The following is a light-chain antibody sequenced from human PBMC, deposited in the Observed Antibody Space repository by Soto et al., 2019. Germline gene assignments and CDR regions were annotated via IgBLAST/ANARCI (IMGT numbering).Light chain of an antibody. CDR3: MSYAGGNRLV. CDR1: INDVGGYNY. V-gene: IGLV2-8*01. Sequence: QSALTQPPSASGSPGQSVTISCAGTINDVGGYNYVSWYQQHPGKVPQLMIYQVTKRPSGVPDRFSASKSDTTASLTISGLQVEDGGDYYCMSYAGGNRLVFGTGTKVTVL. CDR2: QVT. J-gene: IGLJ1*01.